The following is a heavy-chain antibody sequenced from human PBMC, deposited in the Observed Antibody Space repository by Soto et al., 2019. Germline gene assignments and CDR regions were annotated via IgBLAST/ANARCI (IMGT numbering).Heavy chain of an antibody. V-gene: IGHV3-15*01. CDR3: TSNAAAKVGTLSY. D-gene: IGHD1-26*01. Sequence: LRLSCAASGFTFNNARVSWVRQAPGKGLDWVGRIDGGKTDFAAPVEGRFTFSRDDSRNTLFLQMNGLKTEDTGVYYCTSNAAAKVGTLSYWGQGTLVTVSS. CDR2: IDGGKT. J-gene: IGHJ4*02. CDR1: GFTFNNAR.